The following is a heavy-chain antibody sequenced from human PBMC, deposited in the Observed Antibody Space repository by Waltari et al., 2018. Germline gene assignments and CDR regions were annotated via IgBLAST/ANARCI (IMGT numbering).Heavy chain of an antibody. V-gene: IGHV4-39*07. J-gene: IGHJ4*02. Sequence: QLQLQESGPGLVKPSETLSLTCTVSGGSISSSSYYWGWIRQPPGKGLEWIGSIYYSGSTYYNPSLKSRVTISVDTSKNQFSLKLSSVTAADTAVYYCARDRAHLGELSFWGQGTLVTVSS. CDR1: GGSISSSSYY. CDR2: IYYSGST. CDR3: ARDRAHLGELSF. D-gene: IGHD3-16*02.